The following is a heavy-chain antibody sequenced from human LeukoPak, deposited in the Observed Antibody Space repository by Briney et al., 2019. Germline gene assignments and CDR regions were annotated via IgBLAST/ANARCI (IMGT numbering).Heavy chain of an antibody. CDR3: AKDRSSSWSIDY. D-gene: IGHD6-13*01. CDR1: GFTFSTNG. Sequence: GGSLRLSCGASGFTFSTNGMHWVRQAPGKGLEWVAVISHDGSDKYYADSVKGRFTISRDNSKNTLYLQMNSLRAEDTAVYYCAKDRSSSWSIDYWGKGTLVTVSS. CDR2: ISHDGSDK. J-gene: IGHJ4*02. V-gene: IGHV3-30*18.